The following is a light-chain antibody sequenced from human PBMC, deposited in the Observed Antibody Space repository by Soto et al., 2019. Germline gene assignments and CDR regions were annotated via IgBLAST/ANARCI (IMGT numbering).Light chain of an antibody. CDR1: QGISSY. CDR3: QQLNSYPLT. CDR2: AAS. J-gene: IGKJ4*01. V-gene: IGKV1-9*01. Sequence: IQLTQSPSSLSASVGDRVTITCRASQGISSYLAWYQQKPGKAPKLLIHAASSLQSGVPSRFSGSGSGTDSTLTISSLQPEDFATYYCQQLNSYPLTFGGGTKVDIK.